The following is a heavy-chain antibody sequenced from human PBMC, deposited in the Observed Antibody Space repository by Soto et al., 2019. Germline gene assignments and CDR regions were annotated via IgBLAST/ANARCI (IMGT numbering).Heavy chain of an antibody. D-gene: IGHD3-16*01. CDR2: IYYSGST. V-gene: IGHV4-39*07. CDR1: GGSISSSSYY. Sequence: SETLSLTCTVSGGSISSSSYYWGWIRQPPGKGLEWIGSIYYSGSTYYNPSLKSRVSISVDTSKNQFSLKLSSVAAADTAVYYCARPLRGGSTANDAFDIWGQGRPVTVSS. J-gene: IGHJ3*02. CDR3: ARPLRGGSTANDAFDI.